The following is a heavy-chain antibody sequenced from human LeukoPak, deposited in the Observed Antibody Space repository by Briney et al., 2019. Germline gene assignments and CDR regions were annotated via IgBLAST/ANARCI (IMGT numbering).Heavy chain of an antibody. V-gene: IGHV1-69*05. CDR1: GGTFSSYA. CDR3: ASQLLAAHWFDP. J-gene: IGHJ5*02. Sequence: SVKVSCKASGGTFSSYAISWVRQAPGQGLEWMGRIIPIFGTANYAQKFQGRVTITTDESTSTAYMELSRLRSEDTAVYYCASQLLAAHWFDPWGQGTLVTVSS. CDR2: IIPIFGTA. D-gene: IGHD6-13*01.